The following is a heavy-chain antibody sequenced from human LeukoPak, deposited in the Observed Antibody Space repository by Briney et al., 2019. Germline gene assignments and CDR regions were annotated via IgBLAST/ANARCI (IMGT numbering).Heavy chain of an antibody. CDR1: GGSISSGGYY. D-gene: IGHD3-22*01. J-gene: IGHJ4*02. CDR2: IYYSGST. Sequence: PSETLSLTRTVSGGSISSGGYYWSWIRQHPGKGLEWIGYIYYSGSTNYNPSLKSRVTISVDTSKNQFSLKLSSVTAADTAVYYCARDLRISSGYYYFDYWGQGTLVTVSS. CDR3: ARDLRISSGYYYFDY. V-gene: IGHV4-61*08.